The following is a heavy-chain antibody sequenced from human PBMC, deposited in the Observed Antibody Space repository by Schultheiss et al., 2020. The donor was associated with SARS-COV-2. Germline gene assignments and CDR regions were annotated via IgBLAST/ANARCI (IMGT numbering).Heavy chain of an antibody. V-gene: IGHV3-21*01. Sequence: GGSLRLSCAASGFALSAYTMNWVRQAPGKGLEFVASIRSSGRDIYYADSMQGRFTVSRDNANNSLYLQMHSLRAEDTAVYYCVRDRSWWTPYNCFDLWGRGTLVTVSS. CDR3: VRDRSWWTPYNCFDL. D-gene: IGHD2-15*01. J-gene: IGHJ5*02. CDR1: GFALSAYT. CDR2: IRSSGRDI.